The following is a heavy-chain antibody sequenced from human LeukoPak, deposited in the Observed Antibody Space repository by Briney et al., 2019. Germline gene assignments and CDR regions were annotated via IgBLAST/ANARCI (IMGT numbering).Heavy chain of an antibody. CDR2: IRYDGSNK. D-gene: IGHD5-12*01. J-gene: IGHJ4*02. CDR1: GFTFSSYG. CDR3: AKDLAYSGYGAFIDY. V-gene: IGHV3-30*02. Sequence: PGRSLRLSCAASGFTFSSYGMHWVRQAPGKGLEWVAFIRYDGSNKYYADPVKGRFTISRDNSKNTLYLQMNSLRAEDTAIYYCAKDLAYSGYGAFIDYWGQGTLVTVSS.